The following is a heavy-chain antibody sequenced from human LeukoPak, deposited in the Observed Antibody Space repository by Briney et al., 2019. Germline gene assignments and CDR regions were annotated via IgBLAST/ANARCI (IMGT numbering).Heavy chain of an antibody. CDR2: IYYTGRT. V-gene: IGHV4-39*01. J-gene: IGHJ3*02. Sequence: SETLSLTCTVSGGSISSRSQYWGWIRQPPGKGLEWIGTIYYTGRTYNNPSLKSRVTISVDTSRKQFSLKLSSVTAADTAVYYCAGGYSSSVDAFDIWGQGTMVTVSS. D-gene: IGHD6-19*01. CDR3: AGGYSSSVDAFDI. CDR1: GGSISSRSQY.